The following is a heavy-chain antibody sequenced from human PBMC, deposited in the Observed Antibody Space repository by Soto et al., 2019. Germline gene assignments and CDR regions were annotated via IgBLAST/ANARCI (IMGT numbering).Heavy chain of an antibody. V-gene: IGHV3-21*01. J-gene: IGHJ5*02. CDR2: ISSAGSFT. CDR3: ARDANVEVTGDWFDP. CDR1: GYVFSSYR. D-gene: IGHD2-2*01. Sequence: PGGSLRLSCAGSGYVFSSYRMNWVRQAPGKGLEWVSSISSAGSFTYYTDSVKGRFTISRDNAKNSLFLQMNSLRAEDTAVYYCARDANVEVTGDWFDPWGQRTLVTVSS.